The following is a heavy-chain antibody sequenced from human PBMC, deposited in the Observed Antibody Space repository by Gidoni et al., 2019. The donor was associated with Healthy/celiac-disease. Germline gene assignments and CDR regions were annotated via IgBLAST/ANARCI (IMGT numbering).Heavy chain of an antibody. CDR3: ARDENGCSGGSCYRDNWFDP. J-gene: IGHJ5*02. CDR1: GFPFSDYS. D-gene: IGHD2-15*01. V-gene: IGHV3-11*01. CDR2: ISSSGSTI. Sequence: QVQLVESGGGLVKPGGSLRLSCAASGFPFSDYSMSWIRQAPGKGLEWVSYISSSGSTIYYADSVKGRFTISRDNAKNSLYLQMNSLRAEDTAVYYCARDENGCSGGSCYRDNWFDPWGQGTLVTVSS.